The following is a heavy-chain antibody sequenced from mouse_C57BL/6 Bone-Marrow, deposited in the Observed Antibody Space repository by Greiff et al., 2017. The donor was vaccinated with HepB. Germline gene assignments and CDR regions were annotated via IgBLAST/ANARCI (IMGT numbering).Heavy chain of an antibody. Sequence: EVKVVESGGGLVQPGGSMKLSCVASGFTFSNYWMNWVRQSPEKGLEWVAQIRLKSDNYATHYAESVKGRFTISRDDSKSSVYLQMNNLRAEDTGIYYCTGRQRAWFAYWGQGTLVTVSA. V-gene: IGHV6-3*01. CDR2: IRLKSDNYAT. CDR3: TGRQRAWFAY. J-gene: IGHJ3*01. CDR1: GFTFSNYW.